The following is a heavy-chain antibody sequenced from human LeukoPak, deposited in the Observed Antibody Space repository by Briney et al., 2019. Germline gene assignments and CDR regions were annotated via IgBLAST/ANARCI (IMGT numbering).Heavy chain of an antibody. J-gene: IGHJ4*02. Sequence: GGSLTLSCAASGFTLSSYSMNWVRQAPGKGLEWVSSISSSSSYIYYADSVKGRFTISRDNAKNSLYLQMNSLRAEDTAVYYCARDRAGSYGDRTFDYWGQGTLVTVSS. CDR2: ISSSSSYI. D-gene: IGHD4-17*01. CDR1: GFTLSSYS. V-gene: IGHV3-21*01. CDR3: ARDRAGSYGDRTFDY.